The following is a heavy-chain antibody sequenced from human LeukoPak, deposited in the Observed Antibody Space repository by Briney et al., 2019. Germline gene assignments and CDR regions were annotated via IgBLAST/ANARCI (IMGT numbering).Heavy chain of an antibody. CDR1: GGSISSYY. CDR2: IYYSGST. CDR3: ARVGDSRPKYYFDY. J-gene: IGHJ4*02. Sequence: PSETLSLTCTVSGGSISSYYWSWIRQPPGKGLEWIGYIYYSGSTNCNPSLKSRVTISVDTSKNQFSLKLSSVTAADTAVYYCARVGDSRPKYYFDYWGQGTLVTVSS. D-gene: IGHD3-16*01. V-gene: IGHV4-59*01.